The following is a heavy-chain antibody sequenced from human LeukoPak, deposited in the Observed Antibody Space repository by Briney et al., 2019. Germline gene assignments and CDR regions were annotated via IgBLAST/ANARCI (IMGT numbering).Heavy chain of an antibody. CDR1: GFTFSDYY. V-gene: IGHV3-11*06. CDR3: ARPPYSSSWDPGWFDP. Sequence: GGSLRLSCVASGFTFSDYYMSWIRQAPGKGLEWVSYISSSSDYTNYADSVRGRFTISRDNAKNSLYLQMNSLRAEDTAVYYCARPPYSSSWDPGWFDPWGQGTLITVSS. J-gene: IGHJ5*02. D-gene: IGHD6-13*01. CDR2: ISSSSDYT.